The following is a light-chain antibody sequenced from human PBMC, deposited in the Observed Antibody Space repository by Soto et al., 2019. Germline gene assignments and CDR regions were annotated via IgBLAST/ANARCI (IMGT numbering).Light chain of an antibody. CDR2: GAS. J-gene: IGKJ4*01. CDR1: QSVTGTY. Sequence: EIVLTQSPDTLSVSPGERATLSCRASQSVTGTYLAWHQQKPGQAPRLLIYGASSRATGIPDRFSGSGSGTDFTLTISRLEPEDFALYYCQQYGVTPPNTFGGGTKVEV. CDR3: QQYGVTPPNT. V-gene: IGKV3-20*01.